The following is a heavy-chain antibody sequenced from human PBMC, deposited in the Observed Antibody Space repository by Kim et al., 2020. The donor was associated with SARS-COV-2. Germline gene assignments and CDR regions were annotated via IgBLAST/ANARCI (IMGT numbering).Heavy chain of an antibody. D-gene: IGHD4-4*01. CDR3: VRGAVTGSYGMDV. V-gene: IGHV3-13*04. Sequence: GGSLRLSCAASGFTFADYDIHWARQPAGKGLEWVSSIDTSGKTYYPGSVKGRFTISRENARNSAYLQMYSLRAGDTAVYFCVRGAVTGSYGMDVWGLGT. J-gene: IGHJ6*02. CDR2: IDTSGKT. CDR1: GFTFADYD.